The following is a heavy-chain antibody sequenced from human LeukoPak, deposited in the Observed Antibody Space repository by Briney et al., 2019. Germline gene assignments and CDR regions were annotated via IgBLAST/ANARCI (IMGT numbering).Heavy chain of an antibody. V-gene: IGHV3-30*18. Sequence: GPLRLSCAASGFTFSDYNMRWIRQAPGKGLEWVTLISYDGSNKYYADSVKGRFTISRDNSKNTLYLQMNSLKAEDTAVYYCAKDYRPHDFWSGLVDYWGQGTLVTVSS. CDR2: ISYDGSNK. CDR3: AKDYRPHDFWSGLVDY. J-gene: IGHJ4*02. CDR1: GFTFSDYN. D-gene: IGHD3-3*01.